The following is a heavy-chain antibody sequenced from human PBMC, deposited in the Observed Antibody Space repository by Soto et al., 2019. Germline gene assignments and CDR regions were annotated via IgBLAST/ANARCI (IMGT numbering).Heavy chain of an antibody. D-gene: IGHD2-15*01. J-gene: IGHJ3*01. CDR1: GFSLNTTAEG. Sequence: QITLKESGPTLAKPTETLTLTFTFSGFSLNTTAEGVGRIRQPPGNALDSLAPFYWDDDKHFNPSLRSRLTNAKDTSKNLVVLAMTNRDPVDTATYYCVHREGYCVGHRCKMRAFDVWGRGTMVTVSS. CDR2: FYWDDDK. CDR3: VHREGYCVGHRCKMRAFDV. V-gene: IGHV2-5*02.